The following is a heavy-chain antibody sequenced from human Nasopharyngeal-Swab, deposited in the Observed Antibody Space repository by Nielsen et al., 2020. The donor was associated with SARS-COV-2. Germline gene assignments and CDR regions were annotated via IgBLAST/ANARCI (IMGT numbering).Heavy chain of an antibody. D-gene: IGHD2-2*01. CDR2: ISTSSSYL. CDR1: GFTFSSYS. CDR3: ARDQGLLRGYCSSTSCYAPYYYYYYGMDV. Sequence: GESLTISCAASGFTFSSYSMNWVRPAPGKGLEWVSSISTSSSYLYYADSVKGRFTISRDNAKNSLYLQMNSLRAEDTAVYYCARDQGLLRGYCSSTSCYAPYYYYYYGMDVWGQGTTVTVSS. V-gene: IGHV3-21*01. J-gene: IGHJ6*02.